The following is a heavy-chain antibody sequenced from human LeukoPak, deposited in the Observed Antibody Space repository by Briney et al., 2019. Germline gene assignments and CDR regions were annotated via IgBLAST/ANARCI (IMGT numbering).Heavy chain of an antibody. J-gene: IGHJ4*02. D-gene: IGHD1-26*01. CDR2: INPSGGST. V-gene: IGHV1-46*01. Sequence: GASVKVSCKASGYTFTSYYMHWVRQAPGQGLEWMGIINPSGGSTSYAQKFQGRVTMTTDTSTSTAYMELRSLRSDDTAVYYCARGDPEVGATNGFDYWGQGTLVTVSS. CDR1: GYTFTSYY. CDR3: ARGDPEVGATNGFDY.